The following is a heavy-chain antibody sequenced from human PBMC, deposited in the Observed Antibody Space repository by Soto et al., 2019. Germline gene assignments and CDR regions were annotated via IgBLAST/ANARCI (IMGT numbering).Heavy chain of an antibody. J-gene: IGHJ6*03. CDR2: TKQDGSEK. D-gene: IGHD3-3*01. Sequence: EVQLVESGGGLVQPGGSLRLSCAASGFTFSDYWMTWVRQSPGKGLEWLATTKQDGSEKHYVDSVEGRFTVSRDNAENSLSLQLNSLRAEDTAVYYCARALADYDFWTGYFPRNYYYYMDVWGKGTTVTVSS. CDR1: GFTFSDYW. V-gene: IGHV3-7*01. CDR3: ARALADYDFWTGYFPRNYYYYMDV.